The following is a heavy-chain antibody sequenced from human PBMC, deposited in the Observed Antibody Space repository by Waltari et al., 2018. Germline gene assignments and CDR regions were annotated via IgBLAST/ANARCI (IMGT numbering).Heavy chain of an antibody. V-gene: IGHV4-38-2*01. CDR2: MYHSGST. D-gene: IGHD3-22*01. J-gene: IGHJ4*02. CDR1: GYSIVSGYY. Sequence: QVQLQESGPGLVKPSETLSLTCAVSGYSIVSGYYWGWIRQPPGKGLEWIGSMYHSGSTYYNPALKSRVTMSVDTSKNQFSLKLSSVTAADTAVYFCATSPYESIGYFYWGQGSLVTVAS. CDR3: ATSPYESIGYFY.